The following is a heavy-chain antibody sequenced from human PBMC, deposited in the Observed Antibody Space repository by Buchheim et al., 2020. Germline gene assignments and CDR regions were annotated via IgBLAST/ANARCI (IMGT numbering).Heavy chain of an antibody. CDR1: GFTFSSYA. CDR2: ISGSGGST. V-gene: IGHV3-23*01. J-gene: IGHJ3*02. D-gene: IGHD3-22*01. Sequence: EVQLLESGGGLVQPGGSLRLSCAASGFTFSSYAMSWVRQAPGKGLAWVSAISGSGGSTYYADSVKGRFSISRDNSKNTLYLQMNSLRAEDTAVYYCAKRGSGYYRYRGPGAFDIWGQGT. CDR3: AKRGSGYYRYRGPGAFDI.